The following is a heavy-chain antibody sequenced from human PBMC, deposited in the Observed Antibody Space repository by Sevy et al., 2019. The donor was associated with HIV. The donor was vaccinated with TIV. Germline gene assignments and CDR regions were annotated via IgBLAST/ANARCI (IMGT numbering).Heavy chain of an antibody. CDR1: KYTFTSYD. Sequence: ASVKVSCKASKYTFTSYDINWVRQATGQGLEWMGWINPNGGNTGCAQKFQGRVTMTRNTSIGTAYMELSSLRSEDTAVYYCARKGSHDAFDIWGQGTMVTVSS. CDR3: ARKGSHDAFDI. J-gene: IGHJ3*02. V-gene: IGHV1-8*01. CDR2: INPNGGNT.